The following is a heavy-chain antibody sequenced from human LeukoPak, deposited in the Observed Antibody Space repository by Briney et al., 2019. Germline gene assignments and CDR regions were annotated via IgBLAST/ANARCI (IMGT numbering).Heavy chain of an antibody. Sequence: SETLSLTCTVSGGSISSYYWNWIRQPPGKGLEWIGNIYYNGSTNYNPSLKSRVTISVDTSKNQFSLRLSSVTAADTAVYYCASNLGQWLFSDWGQGTLVTVSP. CDR2: IYYNGST. CDR3: ASNLGQWLFSD. CDR1: GGSISSYY. V-gene: IGHV4-59*08. J-gene: IGHJ4*02. D-gene: IGHD6-19*01.